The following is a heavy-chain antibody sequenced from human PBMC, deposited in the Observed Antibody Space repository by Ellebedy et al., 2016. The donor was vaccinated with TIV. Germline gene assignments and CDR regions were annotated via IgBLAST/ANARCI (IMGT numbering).Heavy chain of an antibody. Sequence: GESLKISCAASGFTFSSHTLTWVRQAPGKGLEWVSVISGSGDSAFYADSVKGRFTVSRDNSKNMLYLQMNSLRADDTAVYHCAKSSRPTVTPDYWGQGTLVTVSS. CDR1: GFTFSSHT. J-gene: IGHJ4*02. V-gene: IGHV3-23*01. CDR3: AKSSRPTVTPDY. CDR2: ISGSGDSA. D-gene: IGHD4-17*01.